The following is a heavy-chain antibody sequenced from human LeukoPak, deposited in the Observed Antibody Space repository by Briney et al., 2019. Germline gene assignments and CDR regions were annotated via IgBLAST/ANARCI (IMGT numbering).Heavy chain of an antibody. Sequence: PGGSLRLSCAASGFTFRNYAMSWVRQAPGKGLEWVSTISGSGGSTYYADSVTGRFTISRDKSKNTLHLQMNSLRAEDTAVYYCGKGDYDEPEAFNVSYWWGQGTLVTVSP. J-gene: IGHJ4*02. CDR1: GFTFRNYA. V-gene: IGHV3-23*01. D-gene: IGHD4-17*01. CDR3: GKGDYDEPEAFNVSYW. CDR2: ISGSGGST.